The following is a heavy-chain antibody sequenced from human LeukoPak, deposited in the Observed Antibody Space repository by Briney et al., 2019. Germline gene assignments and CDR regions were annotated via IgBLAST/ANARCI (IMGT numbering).Heavy chain of an antibody. J-gene: IGHJ4*02. CDR1: GYSISSGYY. CDR3: ARVRGYCSSTICYRYYFDY. CDR2: IYHSGST. V-gene: IGHV4-38-2*02. Sequence: SETLSPTCTVSGYSISSGYYWAWNRQPPGKGLEWIGTIYHSGSTYYNPSLKSRVTISVDTSKNQFSLKLTSVAAADTAVYYCARVRGYCSSTICYRYYFDYWGQGTLVTVSS. D-gene: IGHD2-2*01.